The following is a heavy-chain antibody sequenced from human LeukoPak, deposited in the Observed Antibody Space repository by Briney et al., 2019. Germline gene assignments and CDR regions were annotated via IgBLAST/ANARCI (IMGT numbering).Heavy chain of an antibody. CDR3: ARGQHRVDYSNDGFDI. J-gene: IGHJ3*02. Sequence: GGSLRLSCAASRFTFSSYAMHWVRQAPGKGLEWVAVISYGGNNKYYADSVRGRFTISRDNSKNTLYLQMNSLRDEDTAVYYCARGQHRVDYSNDGFDIWGQGTMVTVSS. CDR1: RFTFSSYA. CDR2: ISYGGNNK. V-gene: IGHV3-30*04. D-gene: IGHD2-2*01.